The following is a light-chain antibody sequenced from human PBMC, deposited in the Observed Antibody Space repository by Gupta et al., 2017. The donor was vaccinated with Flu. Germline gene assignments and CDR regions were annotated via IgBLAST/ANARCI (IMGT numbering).Light chain of an antibody. Sequence: SITVSCTGTSSDVGGYNYVSWYQHHPGKAPKLVLYNVSIRPSGVSDRFSGSKSGNTASLTISGLQAEDEADFYCSSYTARGGLIFGGGTKLTVL. J-gene: IGLJ2*01. CDR2: NVS. V-gene: IGLV2-14*03. CDR1: SSDVGGYNY. CDR3: SSYTARGGLI.